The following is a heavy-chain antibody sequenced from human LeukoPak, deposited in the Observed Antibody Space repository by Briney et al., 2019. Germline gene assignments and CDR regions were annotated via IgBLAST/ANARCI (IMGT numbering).Heavy chain of an antibody. V-gene: IGHV3-48*01. Sequence: PGGSLNLSFAASGFGFSSYSINWVRQAPGKGLEWVSYISGDGNAKHYTDSVKGRFTISRDNAKNALYLQMNSLRAEVSAVYSCARYYVYAFDYWGQGTLVTVSS. D-gene: IGHD3-16*01. CDR2: ISGDGNAK. CDR1: GFGFSSYS. J-gene: IGHJ4*02. CDR3: ARYYVYAFDY.